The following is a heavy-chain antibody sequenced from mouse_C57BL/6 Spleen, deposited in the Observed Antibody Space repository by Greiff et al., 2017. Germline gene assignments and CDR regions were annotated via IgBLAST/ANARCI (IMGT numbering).Heavy chain of an antibody. V-gene: IGHV5-17*01. CDR3: ARPHYRYYYAMDY. J-gene: IGHJ4*01. Sequence: EVQLQQSGGGLVKPGGSLKLSCAASGFTFSDYGMHWVRQAPEKGLEWVAYISSGSSTIYYADTVKGRFTISRDNAKNTLFLQMTSLRSEDTAMYYCARPHYRYYYAMDYWGQGTSVTVSS. D-gene: IGHD2-14*01. CDR1: GFTFSDYG. CDR2: ISSGSSTI.